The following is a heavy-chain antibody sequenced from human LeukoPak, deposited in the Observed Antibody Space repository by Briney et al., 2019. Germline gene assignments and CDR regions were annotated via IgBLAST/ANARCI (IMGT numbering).Heavy chain of an antibody. D-gene: IGHD3-10*02. J-gene: IGHJ3*02. CDR3: AVCSVTGRAFDI. V-gene: IGHV4-4*07. CDR2: IYTSGST. CDR1: AGSISSYY. Sequence: SETLFLTCTVSAGSISSYYWSWIRQPAGKGLEWLGRIYTSGSTNYNPSLKSRVTVSVDTSKNQFSLKLSSVTAADTAVYYCAVCSVTGRAFDIWGQGTMVTVSS.